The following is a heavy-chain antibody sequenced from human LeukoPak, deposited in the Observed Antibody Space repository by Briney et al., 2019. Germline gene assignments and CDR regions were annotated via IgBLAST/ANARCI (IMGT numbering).Heavy chain of an antibody. D-gene: IGHD1-26*01. J-gene: IGHJ6*02. CDR1: GFTFSSYG. V-gene: IGHV3-30*18. CDR2: ISYDGSNK. Sequence: GRSLRLSCAASGFTFSSYGMHWVRQAPGKGLEGVAVISYDGSNKYYADSVKGRFTISRDNSKNTLYLQMNSLRAEDTAVYYCAKRRGVGATYYYGMDVWGQGTTVTVSS. CDR3: AKRRGVGATYYYGMDV.